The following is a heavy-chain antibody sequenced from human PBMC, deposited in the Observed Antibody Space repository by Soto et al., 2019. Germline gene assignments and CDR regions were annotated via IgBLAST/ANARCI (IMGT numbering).Heavy chain of an antibody. CDR3: AKIYSSWSTFDY. CDR1: GGSISSGGYS. V-gene: IGHV4-30-2*01. D-gene: IGHD6-13*01. J-gene: IGHJ4*02. CDR2: MYHSGST. Sequence: SETLSLTCAVSGGSISSGGYSWSWIRQPPGKGLEWIGYMYHSGSTYYNPSLKSRVTISIDNSKNTLSLQMNSPRAEDTAVYYCAKIYSSWSTFDYWGQGTLVTVSS.